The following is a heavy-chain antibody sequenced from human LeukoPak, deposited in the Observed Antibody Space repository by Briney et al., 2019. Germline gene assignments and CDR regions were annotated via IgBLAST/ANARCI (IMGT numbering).Heavy chain of an antibody. CDR3: AKERNIVVVVAATN. CDR1: GFTFSSYS. J-gene: IGHJ4*02. CDR2: IGGSGGST. Sequence: PGGSLRLSCAASGFTFSSYSMNWVRQAPGKGLEWVSAIGGSGGSTYYADSVTGRFTISRDNSKNTLYLQMNSLRAEDTAVYYCAKERNIVVVVAATNWGQGTLVTVSS. D-gene: IGHD2-15*01. V-gene: IGHV3-23*01.